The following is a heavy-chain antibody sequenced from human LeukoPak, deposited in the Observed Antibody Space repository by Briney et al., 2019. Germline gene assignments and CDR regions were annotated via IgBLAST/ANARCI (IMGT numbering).Heavy chain of an antibody. Sequence: ASVKVSCKASGYSFTTYGMNWVPQAPGQGLEWMGWFNTYTGNPTYAQGFTGRFVFSMDTSASTAYLQISSLKAEDMAMYYCARYSPLWFGGYYTPHFDYWGQGTLVTVSS. CDR2: FNTYTGNP. V-gene: IGHV7-81*01. CDR1: GYSFTTYG. D-gene: IGHD3-10*01. J-gene: IGHJ4*02. CDR3: ARYSPLWFGGYYTPHFDY.